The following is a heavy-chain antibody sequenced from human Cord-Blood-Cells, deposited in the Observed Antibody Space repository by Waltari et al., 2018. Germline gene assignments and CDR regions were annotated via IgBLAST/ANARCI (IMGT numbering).Heavy chain of an antibody. CDR2: FNAGNGNT. CDR3: ARDHIAVAGTTGVYEDY. CDR1: GYTFTSYA. D-gene: IGHD6-19*01. Sequence: QVQLVQSGAEVKKPGASVKVSCKASGYTFTSYAMHWVRQAPGQRLEWMGGFNAGNGNTKYSQKFQGRVTITRDTSARTADMELGSLRSEDTAVYYCARDHIAVAGTTGVYEDYWGQGTLVTVSS. V-gene: IGHV1-3*01. J-gene: IGHJ4*02.